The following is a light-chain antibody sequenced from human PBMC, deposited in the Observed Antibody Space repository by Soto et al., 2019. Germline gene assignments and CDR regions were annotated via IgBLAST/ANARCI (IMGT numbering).Light chain of an antibody. CDR2: AAY. CDR1: QTINTY. J-gene: IGKJ2*01. CDR3: QQSYNTPYT. V-gene: IGKV1-39*01. Sequence: DIQMAQSPSSLSASVGDRVAITCRASQTINTYLNWYQHKPGIAPKVLIYAAYSLQSGVPSRFSGGGSGTDFTLTINSLQPEDSATYYCQQSYNTPYTFGQGTKLEIK.